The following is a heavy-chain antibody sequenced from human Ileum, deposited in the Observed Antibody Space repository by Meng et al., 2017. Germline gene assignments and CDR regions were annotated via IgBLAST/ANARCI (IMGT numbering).Heavy chain of an antibody. Sequence: GESLKISCAVSGFTFSSKWMDWVRQAPGKGLEWVSRINGDGSITEYADSVKGRFTISRANVKSTLSLQLSSLRAEDTAVYYCARDLWWNAFDFWGRGTMVTVSS. J-gene: IGHJ3*01. CDR3: ARDLWWNAFDF. CDR1: GFTFSSKW. CDR2: INGDGSIT. V-gene: IGHV3-74*03. D-gene: IGHD3-16*01.